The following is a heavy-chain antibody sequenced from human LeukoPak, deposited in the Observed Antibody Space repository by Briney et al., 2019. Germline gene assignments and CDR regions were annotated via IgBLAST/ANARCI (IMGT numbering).Heavy chain of an antibody. CDR2: IKSKTDDGTT. Sequence: GGSLRLSFAASRFTFRIYSMSWVRQAPGKGLEWVGRIKSKTDDGTTDYSVPVKGRFTISRDDSKNTLYLQTNSLKPEDTAVYYCTTVELRFLEWLLWDYFDCLGQGTLVTVCS. CDR3: TTVELRFLEWLLWDYFDC. D-gene: IGHD3-3*01. V-gene: IGHV3-15*01. CDR1: RFTFRIYS. J-gene: IGHJ4*02.